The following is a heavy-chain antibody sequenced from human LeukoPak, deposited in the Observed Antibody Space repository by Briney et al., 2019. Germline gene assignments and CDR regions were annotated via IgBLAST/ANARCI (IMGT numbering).Heavy chain of an antibody. V-gene: IGHV3-15*01. J-gene: IGHJ4*02. CDR1: GFSLSKVW. CDR2: IKTKTDGGTT. Sequence: GGSLRLSCTASGFSLSKVWMSWVRQAPGQGLEWVGHIKTKTDGGTTEYVAPVRGRFIISRDDSGDTLYLQMNSLKIEDTAVYYCTTVDYGDLTPAASSDYWGRGTLVTVSS. D-gene: IGHD4-17*01. CDR3: TTVDYGDLTPAASSDY.